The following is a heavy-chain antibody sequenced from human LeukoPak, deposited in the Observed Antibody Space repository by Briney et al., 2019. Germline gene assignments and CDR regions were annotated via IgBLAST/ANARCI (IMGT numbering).Heavy chain of an antibody. Sequence: PGGSLRLSCAASGFTFSSYWMHWVRQAPGKGLVWVSRINSDGTSTRYADSVKGRFTISRDNAKNTLDLQMNSLRAEDTAVYYCARASVVAAATVDYWGQGTLVTVSS. CDR1: GFTFSSYW. CDR2: INSDGTST. J-gene: IGHJ4*02. CDR3: ARASVVAAATVDY. D-gene: IGHD2-15*01. V-gene: IGHV3-74*01.